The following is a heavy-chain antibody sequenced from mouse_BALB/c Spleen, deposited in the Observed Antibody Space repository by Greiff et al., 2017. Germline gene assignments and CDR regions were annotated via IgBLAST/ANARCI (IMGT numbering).Heavy chain of an antibody. D-gene: IGHD2-1*01. CDR1: GFTFSSYG. CDR3: ARIYYGNYFDY. J-gene: IGHJ2*01. V-gene: IGHV5-6*01. CDR2: ISSGGSYT. Sequence: EVQLVESGGGLVKPGGSLKLSCAASGFTFSSYGMSWVRQTPDKRLEWVATISSGGSYTYYPDSVKGRFTISRDNAKNTLYLQMSSLKSEDTAMYYCARIYYGNYFDYWGQGTTRTVSS.